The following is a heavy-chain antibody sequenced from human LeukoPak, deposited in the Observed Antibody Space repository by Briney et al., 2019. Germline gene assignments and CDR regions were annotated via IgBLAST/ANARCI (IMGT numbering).Heavy chain of an antibody. CDR3: ARDQGNWGVDY. D-gene: IGHD7-27*01. J-gene: IGHJ4*02. Sequence: GGSLRLSCAASGFTFSSYSMNWVRQAPGKGLEWVSSISSSSSYIYYADSVKGRFTISRDNTKNSLYLQMNSLRAEDTAVYYCARDQGNWGVDYWGQGTLVTVSS. CDR2: ISSSSSYI. V-gene: IGHV3-21*01. CDR1: GFTFSSYS.